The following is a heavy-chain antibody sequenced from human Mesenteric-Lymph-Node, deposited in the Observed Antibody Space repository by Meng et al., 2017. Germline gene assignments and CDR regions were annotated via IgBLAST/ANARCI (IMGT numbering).Heavy chain of an antibody. CDR1: GFTFSSYG. J-gene: IGHJ4*02. Sequence: GESLKISCAASGFTFSSYGMHWVRQAPGKGLEWVAVIWYDGSNKYYADSVKGRFTISRDNSKNTLYLQMNSLRAEDTAVYYCARWYISSSGFDYWGQGTLVTVSS. CDR3: ARWYISSSGFDY. V-gene: IGHV3-33*01. CDR2: IWYDGSNK. D-gene: IGHD6-6*01.